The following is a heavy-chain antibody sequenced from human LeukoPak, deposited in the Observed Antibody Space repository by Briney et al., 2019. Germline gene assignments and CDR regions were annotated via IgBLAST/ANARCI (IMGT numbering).Heavy chain of an antibody. CDR3: ARGPPYYYDSSGYYYTLTADY. CDR2: INHSGST. CDR1: GGSFSGYY. D-gene: IGHD3-22*01. J-gene: IGHJ4*02. V-gene: IGHV4-34*01. Sequence: SETLSLTCAAYGGSFSGYYWSWIRQPPGKGLEWIGEINHSGSTNYNPSLKSRVTISVDTSKNQFSLKLSSVSAADTAVYYCARGPPYYYDSSGYYYTLTADYWGQGTLVTVSS.